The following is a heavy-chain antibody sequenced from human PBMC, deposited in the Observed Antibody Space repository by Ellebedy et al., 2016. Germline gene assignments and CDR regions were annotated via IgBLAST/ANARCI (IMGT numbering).Heavy chain of an antibody. Sequence: GESLKISXAASGFTFSSYAFSWVRQAPGKGLEWVSVISGSGGITDYADSVKGRFTISRDNPKNTLYLQMNSLRVDDTAVYYCAKELPSGRLPFSDANYWGQGTLVTVSS. CDR2: ISGSGGIT. V-gene: IGHV3-23*01. D-gene: IGHD5-12*01. J-gene: IGHJ4*02. CDR3: AKELPSGRLPFSDANY. CDR1: GFTFSSYA.